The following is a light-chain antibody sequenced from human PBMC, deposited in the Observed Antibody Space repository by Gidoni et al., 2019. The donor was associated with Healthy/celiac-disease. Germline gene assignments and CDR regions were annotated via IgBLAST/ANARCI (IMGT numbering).Light chain of an antibody. V-gene: IGKV1-39*01. J-gene: IGKJ1*01. Sequence: DIHMPQSPSSLSASVGDRFTITCRASQSISDYLNWYQQKPGKAPKLLIYAASSLQSWVPSRFSGSGSGTDFTLTISSLQPEDFATYFCQQSYSTLGWTFGQGTKVEIK. CDR2: AAS. CDR3: QQSYSTLGWT. CDR1: QSISDY.